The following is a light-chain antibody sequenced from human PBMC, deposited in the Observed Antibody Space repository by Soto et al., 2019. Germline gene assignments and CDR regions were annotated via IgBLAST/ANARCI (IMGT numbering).Light chain of an antibody. CDR1: QSVSNNY. Sequence: IVLTQSPCTLSLSPGERATLSCRASQSVSNNYLAWYQQKPGQAPRLLIYGASNRATGIPERFSGSGSGTDFTLTITTLAPEDFEVYYCQQYGSSPRTFGLGTKVDIK. CDR3: QQYGSSPRT. J-gene: IGKJ1*01. CDR2: GAS. V-gene: IGKV3-20*01.